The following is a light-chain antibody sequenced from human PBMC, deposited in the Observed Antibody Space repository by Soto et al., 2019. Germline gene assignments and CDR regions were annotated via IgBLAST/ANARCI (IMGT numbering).Light chain of an antibody. J-gene: IGLJ1*01. CDR2: GNS. V-gene: IGLV1-40*01. CDR1: SSNIGAGYD. Sequence: QAVVTQPPSVSGAPGQRVTISCTGSSSNIGAGYDVHWYQQLPGTAPKLLIYGNSNRPSGVPDRFSGSKSGTSASLAITGLQAEDEADYYCQSYDCSLSGSGVFGTGTKVTVL. CDR3: QSYDCSLSGSGV.